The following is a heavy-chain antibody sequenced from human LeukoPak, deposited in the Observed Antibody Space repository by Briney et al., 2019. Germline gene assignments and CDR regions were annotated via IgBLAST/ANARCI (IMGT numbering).Heavy chain of an antibody. D-gene: IGHD6-13*01. V-gene: IGHV3-21*01. CDR2: ISGGTTYI. Sequence: GGSLRLSCAPSGFTFSDYKMNWVRQAPGKGLEWVSSISGGTTYIYDADYADSVKGRFTISRDNAKKSVYLQVNSLRVEDTAVYYCAREMAAAGLDYWGQGTLVTVSS. CDR1: GFTFSDYK. CDR3: AREMAAAGLDY. J-gene: IGHJ4*02.